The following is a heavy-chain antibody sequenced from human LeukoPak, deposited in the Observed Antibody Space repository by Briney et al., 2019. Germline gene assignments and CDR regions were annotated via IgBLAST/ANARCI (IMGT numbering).Heavy chain of an antibody. CDR3: ARVIAAAGTEWFDP. CDR1: GGSISGYY. D-gene: IGHD6-13*01. V-gene: IGHV4-59*01. CDR2: IYYSGST. J-gene: IGHJ5*02. Sequence: SETLSLTCTVSGGSISGYYWSWIRQLPGKGLEGRGYIYYSGSTNYNHSLKSRVTISVDTSKNQFSLKLSSVTAADTAVYYCARVIAAAGTEWFDPWGQGTLVTVSS.